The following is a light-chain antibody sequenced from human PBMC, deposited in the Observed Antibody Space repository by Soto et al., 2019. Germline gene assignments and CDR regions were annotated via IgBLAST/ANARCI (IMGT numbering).Light chain of an antibody. CDR1: SSDGGGYND. V-gene: IGLV2-14*01. CDR2: EVS. J-gene: IGLJ1*01. CDR3: SSYTSSSTPHYV. Sequence: QSALTQPASVSGSPGQSITISCTGTSSDGGGYNDVSWYQQHPGKAPKLMIYEVSNRPSGVSNRFSGFKSGNTASLPISGLQAEDAADYYCSSYTSSSTPHYVFGTGTKLTVL.